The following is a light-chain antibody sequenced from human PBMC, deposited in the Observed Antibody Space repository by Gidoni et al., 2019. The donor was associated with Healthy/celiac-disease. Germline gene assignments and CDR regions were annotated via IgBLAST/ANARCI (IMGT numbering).Light chain of an antibody. CDR2: KAS. Sequence: EIKMTQSPSTLSASGGDRVTITCRASQSISSWLAWYQQKPGKAPKLLIYKASSLESGVPSRFSGSGSGTEFTLTISSLQPDDFATYYCQQYNSYSGTFGQGTKLEIK. J-gene: IGKJ2*01. V-gene: IGKV1-5*03. CDR1: QSISSW. CDR3: QQYNSYSGT.